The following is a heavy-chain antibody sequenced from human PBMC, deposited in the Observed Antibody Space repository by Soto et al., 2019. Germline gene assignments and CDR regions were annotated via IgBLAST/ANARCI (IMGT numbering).Heavy chain of an antibody. CDR3: ARGAGGYYYMDV. CDR2: LYTDGSRT. CDR1: GFTFSSYW. Sequence: EVQLVESGGGLVQPGGSLRLSCAASGFTFSSYWMHWVRQVPGKGLVWVSRLYTDGSRTSYADSVKGRFTISRDNAKNTLYLLMNSLRAEDTAMYYCARGAGGYYYMDVWGKGTTVTVSS. D-gene: IGHD3-10*01. J-gene: IGHJ6*03. V-gene: IGHV3-74*01.